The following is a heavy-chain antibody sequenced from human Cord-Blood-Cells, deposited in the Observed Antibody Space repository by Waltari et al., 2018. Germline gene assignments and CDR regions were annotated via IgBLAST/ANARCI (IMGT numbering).Heavy chain of an antibody. CDR2: IRSKANSYAT. J-gene: IGHJ5*02. CDR1: GFTFGGSA. V-gene: IGHV3-73*02. D-gene: IGHD6-6*01. CDR3: RGSSSSGVVDP. Sequence: EVQLVESGGGLVQPGGSLNLSCAAYGFTFGGSAMHWVRRASGKGLEGVGRIRSKANSYATAYAASVKGRFTISRDDSKNTAYLQMNSLKTEDTAVYYCRGSSSSGVVDPWGQGTLVTVSS.